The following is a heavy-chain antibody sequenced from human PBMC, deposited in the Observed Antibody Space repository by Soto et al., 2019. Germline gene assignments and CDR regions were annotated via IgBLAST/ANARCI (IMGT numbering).Heavy chain of an antibody. Sequence: QITLKESGPTLVKPTQTLTLTCTFSGFSLSTSGVGVGWIRQPPGKALEWLALIYWDDDKRYSPSLKSRLTITKDTSKNQVVLTMTNMDPVDTATYYCEHRPPYCGGDCYSAEYFQHWGQGTLVTVSS. CDR1: GFSLSTSGVG. CDR2: IYWDDDK. J-gene: IGHJ1*01. V-gene: IGHV2-5*02. D-gene: IGHD2-21*02. CDR3: EHRPPYCGGDCYSAEYFQH.